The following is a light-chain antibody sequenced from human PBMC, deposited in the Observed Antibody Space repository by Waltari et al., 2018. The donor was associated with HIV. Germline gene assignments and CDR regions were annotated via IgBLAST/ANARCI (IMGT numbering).Light chain of an antibody. CDR2: DVN. J-gene: IGLJ1*01. V-gene: IGLV2-18*01. CDR1: ITAGASSDR. CDR3: CLSSGLSGFV. Sequence: QSALTQPPSVSGSPGQSVTISCTGTITAGASSDRVSWYQQSPDSAPRPILYDVNTRFSGVPHRFSGSKSGNKASLTISGLQSDDEGDYYCCLSSGLSGFVFGTGTTLTVI.